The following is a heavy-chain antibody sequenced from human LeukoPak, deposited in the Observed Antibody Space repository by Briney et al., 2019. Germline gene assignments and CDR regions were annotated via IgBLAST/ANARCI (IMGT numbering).Heavy chain of an antibody. V-gene: IGHV1-2*02. D-gene: IGHD6-6*01. Sequence: GASVKVSCKASGYTFTGYYMHWVRQSPGQGLEWMGWINPNSGGTNYAQKFQGRVTMTRDTSISTAYMELSRLRSDDTAVYYCARAPLYSSSYDYWGQGTLVTVSS. CDR2: INPNSGGT. CDR1: GYTFTGYY. CDR3: ARAPLYSSSYDY. J-gene: IGHJ4*02.